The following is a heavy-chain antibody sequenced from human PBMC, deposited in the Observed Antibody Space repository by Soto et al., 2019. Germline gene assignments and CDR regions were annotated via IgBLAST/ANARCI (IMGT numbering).Heavy chain of an antibody. J-gene: IGHJ5*02. Sequence: GASVKVSCKASGYTFTSYYMHWVRQAPGQGLEWMGVINPSGGSTSYAQKFQGRVTMTRDTSTSTIYMELSSLRSEDTAVYYCARVLYPIAMLVVVPPPLDPWGQGTLVTVSS. CDR2: INPSGGST. CDR1: GYTFTSYY. V-gene: IGHV1-46*01. D-gene: IGHD3-22*01. CDR3: ARVLYPIAMLVVVPPPLDP.